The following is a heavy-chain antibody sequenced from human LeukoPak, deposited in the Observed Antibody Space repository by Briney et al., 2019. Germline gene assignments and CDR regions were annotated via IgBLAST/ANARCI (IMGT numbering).Heavy chain of an antibody. CDR2: FIPILDTA. V-gene: IGHV1-69*10. CDR1: GVTFSDYA. D-gene: IGHD3-3*01. J-gene: IGHJ6*02. Sequence: GASVKVSCKASGVTFSDYALNWVRQAPGQGLEWMGVFIPILDTANSTQKFQGRLTITADKSTNTVYMELSSLRFDDTAVYFCAGIPVFGVVLHQEPVWGEGTTVTVSS. CDR3: AGIPVFGVVLHQEPV.